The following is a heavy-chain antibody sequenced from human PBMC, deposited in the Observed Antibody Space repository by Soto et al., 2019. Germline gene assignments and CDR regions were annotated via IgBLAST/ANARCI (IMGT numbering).Heavy chain of an antibody. Sequence: SETLSLTCTVSGGSISSYYWSWIRQPPGKGLEWIGYIYYSGSTNYNPSLKSRVTISVDTSKNQFSLKLSSVTAADTAVYYCAREPRGYSGYDSGDAFDIWGQGTMVTVSS. D-gene: IGHD5-12*01. J-gene: IGHJ3*02. CDR1: GGSISSYY. V-gene: IGHV4-59*01. CDR2: IYYSGST. CDR3: AREPRGYSGYDSGDAFDI.